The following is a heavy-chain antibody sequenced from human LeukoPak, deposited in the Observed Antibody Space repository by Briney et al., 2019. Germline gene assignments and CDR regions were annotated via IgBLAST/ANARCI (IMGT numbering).Heavy chain of an antibody. CDR1: GFTISSYW. D-gene: IGHD1-26*01. CDR3: AREDRGSHGGFDL. CDR2: INGDGGST. J-gene: IGHJ5*02. V-gene: IGHV3-74*01. Sequence: GGSLRLSCTAYGFTISSYWMHWVRQAPGKGLVWVSRINGDGGSTFYAGSVKDRFTISRDKAKNTVYLQMNSLRAEDTAIYYCAREDRGSHGGFDLWGQGTLVTVSS.